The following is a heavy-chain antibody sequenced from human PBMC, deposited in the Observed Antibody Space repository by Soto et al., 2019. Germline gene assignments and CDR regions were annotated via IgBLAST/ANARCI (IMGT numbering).Heavy chain of an antibody. CDR3: TTDLAVVTPFLAY. J-gene: IGHJ4*02. CDR1: GFTFSNAW. D-gene: IGHD4-4*01. V-gene: IGHV3-15*07. CDR2: IKSKTDGGTT. Sequence: GGSLRLSCAASGFTFSNAWMNWVRQAPGKGLEWVGRIKSKTDGGTTDYAAPVKGRFTIPRDDSKNTLYLQMNSLKTEDTAVYYCTTDLAVVTPFLAYWGQGTLVTVSS.